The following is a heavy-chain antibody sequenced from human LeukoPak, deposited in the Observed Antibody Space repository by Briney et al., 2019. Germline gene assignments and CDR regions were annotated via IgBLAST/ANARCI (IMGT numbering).Heavy chain of an antibody. Sequence: PGGSLRLSCAASGFTFSSCGMHWVRQAPGKGLEWVAYITYDGSNKYYADSVKGRSTISRDNSKNTLYLQMNSLRAEDTAVYYCARDELDAVDIWGQGTMVTVSS. D-gene: IGHD1-7*01. CDR3: ARDELDAVDI. CDR1: GFTFSSCG. J-gene: IGHJ3*02. V-gene: IGHV3-30*02. CDR2: ITYDGSNK.